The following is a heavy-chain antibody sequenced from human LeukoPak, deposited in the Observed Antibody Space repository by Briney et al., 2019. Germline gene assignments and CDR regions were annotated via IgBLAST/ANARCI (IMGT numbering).Heavy chain of an antibody. CDR3: ARKYCSSTRCYHAFDY. J-gene: IGHJ4*02. Sequence: SETLSLTCTVSGCSFSSYYWSWIRQPPGKGLEWIGYIYTSGSNNYDPSLNSRVPISEDTSKNQFSLKLSSVTAADAAVYYCARKYCSSTRCYHAFDYWGQGTLVTVSS. CDR2: IYTSGSN. CDR1: GCSFSSYY. D-gene: IGHD2-2*01. V-gene: IGHV4-4*09.